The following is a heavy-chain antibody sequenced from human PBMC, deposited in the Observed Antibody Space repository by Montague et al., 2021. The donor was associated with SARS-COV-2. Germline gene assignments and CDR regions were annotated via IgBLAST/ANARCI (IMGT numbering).Heavy chain of an antibody. V-gene: IGHV4-34*01. J-gene: IGHJ3*01. Sequence: SETLSLTCSVYGGSFSDYYWSWVRQPPGKGLEWIGEITHNTGASYNPSLKSRVSISVDTSKSQFSLRLTSVTAADTGVYYCARGQVTVFGVLIMLPAAGPLDVWAKGQRSPSLQ. CDR3: ARGQVTVFGVLIMLPAAGPLDV. CDR2: ITHNTGA. D-gene: IGHD3-3*01. CDR1: GGSFSDYY.